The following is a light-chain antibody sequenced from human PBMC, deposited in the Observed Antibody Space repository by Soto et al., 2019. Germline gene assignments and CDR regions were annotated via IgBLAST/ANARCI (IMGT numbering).Light chain of an antibody. CDR2: DVS. CDR1: ESVTNY. V-gene: IGKV3-11*01. J-gene: IGKJ1*01. Sequence: EIVLTQSPATLSLSPGERGTLSCRASESVTNYLAWYQQKPGQAPRLLVYDVSNRATGIPARFSGSGSGTDFTLTISSLQPEDFATYYCQQSYSTPWTFGQGTKVDI. CDR3: QQSYSTPWT.